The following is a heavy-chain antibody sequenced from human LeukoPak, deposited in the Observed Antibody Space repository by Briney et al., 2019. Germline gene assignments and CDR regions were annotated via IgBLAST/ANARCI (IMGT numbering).Heavy chain of an antibody. V-gene: IGHV4-59*01. CDR1: GGSISSYY. Sequence: PSETLSLTCTVSGGSISSYYWSWIRQPPGKGLEWIGYIYYSGSTNYNPSLKSRVTISVDTSKNQFSLKLSSVTAADTPVYYCARVLGARYSSSCYWFFDYWGQGTLVTVSS. J-gene: IGHJ4*02. CDR3: ARVLGARYSSSCYWFFDY. D-gene: IGHD6-13*01. CDR2: IYYSGST.